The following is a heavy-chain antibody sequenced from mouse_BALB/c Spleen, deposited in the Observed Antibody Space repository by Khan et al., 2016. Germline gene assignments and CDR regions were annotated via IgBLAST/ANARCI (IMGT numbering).Heavy chain of an antibody. CDR3: AINYYDSSLFDV. CDR1: GYTFTDFS. J-gene: IGHJ1*01. D-gene: IGHD1-1*01. CDR2: INTETGEP. Sequence: QIQLVQSGPELKKPGETVKISCRASGYTFTDFSMHWVKQTPGKGLKWMGWINTETGEPAYADDFKGRFAFSLETSASTAYLQINSLKNEDTATYFYAINYYDSSLFDVWGAGTTVTVSS. V-gene: IGHV9-2-1*01.